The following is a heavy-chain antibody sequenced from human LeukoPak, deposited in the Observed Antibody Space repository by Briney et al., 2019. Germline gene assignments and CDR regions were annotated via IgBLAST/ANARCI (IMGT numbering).Heavy chain of an antibody. V-gene: IGHV4-34*01. D-gene: IGHD3-16*01. J-gene: IGHJ5*01. CDR3: ARRKAYVGWFDS. CDR1: GGSFSGYY. Sequence: PSETLSLTCAVYGGSFSGYYRSWIRQPPGMGLEWIGEIDHSGSTRYNSSLESRLTMSTDTSNRHFSLKLTSVTAADTAVYYCARRKAYVGWFDSWGQGTLVIVSS. CDR2: IDHSGST.